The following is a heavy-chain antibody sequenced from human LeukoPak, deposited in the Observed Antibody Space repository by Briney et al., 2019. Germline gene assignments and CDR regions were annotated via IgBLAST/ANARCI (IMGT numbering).Heavy chain of an antibody. D-gene: IGHD6-19*01. J-gene: IGHJ6*03. V-gene: IGHV4-34*01. CDR1: DGSFSGYY. Sequence: PSETLSLTCAVYDGSFSGYYWSWIRQPPGKGLEWIGEINHSGSTNYNPSLKSRVTISLDTSKSQFSLKVRYVTAADTAVYYCARHGPYSSGWYAYVPYYYYYYMDVWGKGTTVTISS. CDR3: ARHGPYSSGWYAYVPYYYYYYMDV. CDR2: INHSGST.